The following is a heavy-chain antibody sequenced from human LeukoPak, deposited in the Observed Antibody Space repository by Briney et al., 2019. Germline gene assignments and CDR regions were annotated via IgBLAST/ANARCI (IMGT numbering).Heavy chain of an antibody. CDR1: GGSISSYY. J-gene: IGHJ6*03. Sequence: SETLSPTCTVSGGSISSYYWSWIRQPAGKGLEWIGRIYTSGSTNYNSSLKSRVTISVDKSKNQLSLKLSSVTAADTAVYYCAREPPSGTFYYHYYMDVWGKGTTVTVSS. CDR3: AREPPSGTFYYHYYMDV. CDR2: IYTSGST. V-gene: IGHV4-4*07. D-gene: IGHD1-26*01.